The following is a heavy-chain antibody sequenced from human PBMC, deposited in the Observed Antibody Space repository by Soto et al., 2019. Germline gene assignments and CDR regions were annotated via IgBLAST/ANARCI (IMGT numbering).Heavy chain of an antibody. Sequence: EVQLVESGGDLVKPGGSLSLTCAASGFTFTSYTINWVRQAPGKGLERVSSISSSGSYLYYADSVTGRFTISRDNAKNAVYLQMNSLRGEDTAEYYCVSGIAVAGQNGLDVWVQGTTVTVSS. J-gene: IGHJ6*02. D-gene: IGHD6-19*01. CDR2: ISSSGSYL. CDR3: VSGIAVAGQNGLDV. V-gene: IGHV3-21*01. CDR1: GFTFTSYT.